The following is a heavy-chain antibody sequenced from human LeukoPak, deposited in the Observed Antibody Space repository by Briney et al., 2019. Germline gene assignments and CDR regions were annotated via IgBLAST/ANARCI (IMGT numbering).Heavy chain of an antibody. CDR3: VRSLERFGTRDY. CDR1: GFTFRTYW. Sequence: GGSLRLSCAASGFTFRTYWMSWVRQAPGKGLEWVASINQGGSETYYMDSVKGRFAISRDNAKKSLFLQMNSLTAEDTALYYCVRSLERFGTRDYWGQGTLVTVSS. D-gene: IGHD3-10*01. J-gene: IGHJ4*02. CDR2: INQGGSET. V-gene: IGHV3-7*01.